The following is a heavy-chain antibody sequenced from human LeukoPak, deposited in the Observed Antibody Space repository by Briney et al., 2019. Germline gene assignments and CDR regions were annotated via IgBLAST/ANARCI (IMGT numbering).Heavy chain of an antibody. CDR3: ARGPGFFGAFDP. V-gene: IGHV4-4*07. CDR1: GGSISSYY. Sequence: SETPSLTCTVSGGSISSYYWSWIRQPAGKGLEWIGSIYHSGSTYYNPSLKSRVTISVDTSKNQFSLKLSSVTAADTAVYSCARGPGFFGAFDPWGQGTLVTVSS. J-gene: IGHJ5*02. D-gene: IGHD3-3*01. CDR2: IYHSGST.